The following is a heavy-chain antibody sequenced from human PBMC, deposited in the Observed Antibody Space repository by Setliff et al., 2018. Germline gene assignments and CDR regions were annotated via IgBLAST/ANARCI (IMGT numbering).Heavy chain of an antibody. CDR3: ARYIPSAGCFDP. CDR1: GGSVSSGSYY. J-gene: IGHJ5*02. CDR2: IYTSGST. D-gene: IGHD2-21*01. V-gene: IGHV4-61*02. Sequence: SETLSLTCTVSGGSVSSGSYYWSWIRQPAGKGLEWIGRIYTSGSTNYNPSLKSRVAISVDTSKNQFSLRLSSVTAADTAVYYCARYIPSAGCFDPWGQGALVTVSS.